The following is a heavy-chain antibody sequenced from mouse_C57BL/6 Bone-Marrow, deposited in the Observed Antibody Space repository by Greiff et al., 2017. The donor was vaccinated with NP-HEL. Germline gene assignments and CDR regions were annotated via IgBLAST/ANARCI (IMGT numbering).Heavy chain of an antibody. CDR1: GFTFSDYG. V-gene: IGHV5-17*01. J-gene: IGHJ3*01. Sequence: EVHLVESGGGLVKPGGSLKLSCAASGFTFSDYGMHWVRQAPEKGLEWVAYISSGSSTIYYADTVKGRFTISRDNAKNTLFLQMTSLRSEDTAMYYCARGRRLRREAWFAYWGQGTLVTVSA. CDR2: ISSGSSTI. CDR3: ARGRRLRREAWFAY. D-gene: IGHD2-4*01.